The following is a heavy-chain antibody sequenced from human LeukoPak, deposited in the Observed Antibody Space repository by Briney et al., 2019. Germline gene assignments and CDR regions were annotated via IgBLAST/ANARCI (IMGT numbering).Heavy chain of an antibody. CDR1: GGSVSGYY. CDR2: IKHSGST. Sequence: SETLSLTCAVYGGSVSGYYWSWIRQPPGKGLDRSGEIKHSGSTNYNPSLKSRVTISVDTSKNQFSLKLSSVTAADTAVYYCARAYDSSGYYNYWGQGTLVTVSS. J-gene: IGHJ4*02. CDR3: ARAYDSSGYYNY. V-gene: IGHV4-34*01. D-gene: IGHD3-22*01.